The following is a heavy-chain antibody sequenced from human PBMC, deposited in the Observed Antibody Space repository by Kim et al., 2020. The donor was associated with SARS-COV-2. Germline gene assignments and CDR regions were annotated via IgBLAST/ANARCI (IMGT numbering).Heavy chain of an antibody. CDR3: AKADTAMVSDFDY. D-gene: IGHD5-18*01. CDR1: GFTFSSYG. J-gene: IGHJ4*02. Sequence: GGSLRLSCAASGFTFSSYGMHWVRQAPGKGLEWVAVISYDGSNKYYADSVKGRFTISRDNSKNTLYLQMNSLRAEDTAVYYCAKADTAMVSDFDYWGQGTLVTVSS. V-gene: IGHV3-30*18. CDR2: ISYDGSNK.